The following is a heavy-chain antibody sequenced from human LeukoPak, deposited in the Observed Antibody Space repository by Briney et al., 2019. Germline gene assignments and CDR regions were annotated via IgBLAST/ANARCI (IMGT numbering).Heavy chain of an antibody. D-gene: IGHD6-19*01. Sequence: GGSLRLSCAASGFTFSSSDIHWVRQAPGKGLEWVAFISYDGSDKYYAESVKGRFTVSRDNSKHTLYLQMNSLRVEDTAVYYCAKDRGWCFEYWGQGTLVTVSS. V-gene: IGHV3-30*18. CDR3: AKDRGWCFEY. CDR1: GFTFSSSD. J-gene: IGHJ4*02. CDR2: ISYDGSDK.